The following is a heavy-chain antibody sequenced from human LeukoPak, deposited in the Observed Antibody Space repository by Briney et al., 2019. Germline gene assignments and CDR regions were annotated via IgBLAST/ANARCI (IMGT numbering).Heavy chain of an antibody. Sequence: PGGSLRLSYAASGFTYSSYWMTWVRQAPGMGLEWVANIKEDGSEKNYVDSVKGRFTISRDNAKNSLYLQVNSLRAEDTAVYYCATDRGYLVFDYWGQGTLVTVSS. CDR1: GFTYSSYW. D-gene: IGHD5-12*01. CDR2: IKEDGSEK. CDR3: ATDRGYLVFDY. J-gene: IGHJ4*02. V-gene: IGHV3-7*01.